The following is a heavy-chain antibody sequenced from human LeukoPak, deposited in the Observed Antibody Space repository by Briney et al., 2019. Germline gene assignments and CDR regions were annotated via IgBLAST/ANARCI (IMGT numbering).Heavy chain of an antibody. Sequence: GGSLRLSCAASGFTFSSYGMHWVRQAPGKGLEWVSAISGSGGSTYYADSVKGRFTISRDNSKNTLYLQMNSLRAEDTAVYYCAKDRLGIGRFLEWSTLYYFDYWGQGTLVTVSS. D-gene: IGHD3-3*01. CDR1: GFTFSSYG. J-gene: IGHJ4*02. V-gene: IGHV3-23*01. CDR2: ISGSGGST. CDR3: AKDRLGIGRFLEWSTLYYFDY.